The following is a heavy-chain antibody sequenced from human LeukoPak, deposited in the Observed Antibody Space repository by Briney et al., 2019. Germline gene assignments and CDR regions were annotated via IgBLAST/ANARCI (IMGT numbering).Heavy chain of an antibody. V-gene: IGHV4-4*09. D-gene: IGHD3-22*01. CDR1: GGSISSYY. CDR3: TAYYYDSSGYLDY. Sequence: SETLSLTCTVSGGSISSYYWSWIRQPPGKGLEWIGYIYTSGSTNYNPSLKSRVTISVDTSKNQFSLKLSSVTAADTAVYYCTAYYYDSSGYLDYWGQGTLVTVSS. J-gene: IGHJ4*02. CDR2: IYTSGST.